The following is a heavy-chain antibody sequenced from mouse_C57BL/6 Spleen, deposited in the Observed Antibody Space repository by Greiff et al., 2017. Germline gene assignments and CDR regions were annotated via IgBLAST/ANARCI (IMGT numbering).Heavy chain of an antibody. Sequence: EVQLQESGGGLVKPGGSLKLSCAASGFTFSSYAMSWVRQTPEKRLEWVATISDGGSYTYYPDNVKGRFTISRDNAKNNLYLQMSHLKSEDTAMYYCARDPSSTVVAKKDYFDYWGQGTTLTVSS. CDR2: ISDGGSYT. V-gene: IGHV5-4*01. CDR3: ARDPSSTVVAKKDYFDY. J-gene: IGHJ2*01. D-gene: IGHD1-1*01. CDR1: GFTFSSYA.